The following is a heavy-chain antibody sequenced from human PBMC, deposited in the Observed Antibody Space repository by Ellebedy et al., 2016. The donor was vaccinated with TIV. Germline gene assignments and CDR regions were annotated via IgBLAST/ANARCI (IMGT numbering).Heavy chain of an antibody. J-gene: IGHJ4*02. V-gene: IGHV3-53*01. CDR3: ARVDGYTLAGFDF. CDR2: IYAGGST. D-gene: IGHD5-24*01. CDR1: GFTVSSNY. Sequence: GESLKISCAASGFTVSSNYMSWVRQAPGKGLEWVSVIYAGGSTYYADSVKGRFTISRDPSKNTLYLQMNSLRAEDTAVYYCARVDGYTLAGFDFWGQGTLVTVSS.